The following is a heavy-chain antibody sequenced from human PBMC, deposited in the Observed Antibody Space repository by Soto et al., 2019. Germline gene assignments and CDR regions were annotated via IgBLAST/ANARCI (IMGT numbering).Heavy chain of an antibody. Sequence: PGGSLRLSCAASGFTFSSYSMNWVRQAPGKGLEWVSSISSSSSYIYYADSVKDRFTISRDNAKNSLYLQMNSLRAEDTAVYYCARARGYYDFWSGHTYGMDVWGQGTTVTVSS. CDR3: ARARGYYDFWSGHTYGMDV. V-gene: IGHV3-21*01. J-gene: IGHJ6*02. CDR2: ISSSSSYI. CDR1: GFTFSSYS. D-gene: IGHD3-3*01.